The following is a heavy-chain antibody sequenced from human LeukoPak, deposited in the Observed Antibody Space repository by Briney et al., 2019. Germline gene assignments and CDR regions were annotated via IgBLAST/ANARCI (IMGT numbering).Heavy chain of an antibody. D-gene: IGHD1-26*01. V-gene: IGHV3-48*01. CDR3: AREGQWELLGRGYYFDY. CDR2: ISSSSSTI. J-gene: IGHJ4*02. Sequence: GGSLRLSCAASGFTFSRYSMNWVRQAPGKGLEWVSYISSSSSTIYYAGSVKGRFTISRDNAKNSLYLQMNSLRAEDTAVYYCAREGQWELLGRGYYFDYWGQGTLVTLSS. CDR1: GFTFSRYS.